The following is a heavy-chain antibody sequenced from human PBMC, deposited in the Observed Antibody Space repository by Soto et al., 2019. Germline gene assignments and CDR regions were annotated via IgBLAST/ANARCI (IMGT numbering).Heavy chain of an antibody. CDR3: ARHVGLYNSNGMDV. V-gene: IGHV4-39*01. CDR1: GASISSSDCY. J-gene: IGHJ6*02. D-gene: IGHD1-20*01. Sequence: SETLSLTXTVSGASISSSDCYWGWIRQPPGKGLEWIGSIYSTGSTYYNPSLKSRVTISIDTSKNQFSLKLSSVTAADTAVYSCARHVGLYNSNGMDVWGQGTTVTVSS. CDR2: IYSTGST.